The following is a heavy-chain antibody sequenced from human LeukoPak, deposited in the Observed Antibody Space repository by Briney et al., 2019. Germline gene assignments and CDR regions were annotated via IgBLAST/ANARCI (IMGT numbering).Heavy chain of an antibody. V-gene: IGHV3-30*03. CDR3: ARSAVPPGATYYYMDV. J-gene: IGHJ6*03. CDR2: ISYDGSNK. Sequence: QPGRSLRLSCAASGFTFSSYGMHWVRQAPGKGLEWVAVISYDGSNKYYADSVKGRFTISRDNSKNTLCLQMNSLRSEDTAVYYCARSAVPPGATYYYMDVWGKGTTVTVSS. CDR1: GFTFSSYG. D-gene: IGHD1-26*01.